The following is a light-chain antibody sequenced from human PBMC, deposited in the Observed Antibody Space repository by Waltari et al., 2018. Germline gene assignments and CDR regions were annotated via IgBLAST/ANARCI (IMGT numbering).Light chain of an antibody. CDR1: QYVKNN. J-gene: IGKJ4*01. CDR3: QEYDSLPIT. CDR2: KVS. V-gene: IGKV1-5*03. Sequence: DIQMTQSPSTLPASVGDRVTITCRASQYVKNNLAWFQQKPGKAPKVLIHKVSRLESGVPSRFSGSGFGTEFILSISSLQPDDFATYYCQEYDSLPITFGGGTKVEIK.